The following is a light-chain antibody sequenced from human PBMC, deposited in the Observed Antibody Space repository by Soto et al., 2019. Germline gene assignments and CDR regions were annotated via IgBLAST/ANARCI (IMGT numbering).Light chain of an antibody. Sequence: EVVMTQSPATLSVSPGERATLSCGASQSVGSLLAWYQQKPGQAPRLLIYRASTRATGIPARFTGSGSGTDFTLTINSLQSEDFAVYYCQQYNNWPITFGPGTRLEIK. J-gene: IGKJ5*01. CDR3: QQYNNWPIT. V-gene: IGKV3-15*01. CDR1: QSVGSL. CDR2: RAS.